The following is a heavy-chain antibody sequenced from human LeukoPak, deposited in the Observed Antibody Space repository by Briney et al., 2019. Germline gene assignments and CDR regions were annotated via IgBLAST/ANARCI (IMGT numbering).Heavy chain of an antibody. CDR1: GGSISTSGYY. Sequence: SETLSLTCTVSGGSISTSGYYWGWIRQPPGKGLEWIATIYYTGTTYYNPSLESRVTISVDTSKNQFSLKVTSVTAADTAVYYCARHDSHGSVNWFDPWGQGTLVTVSS. V-gene: IGHV4-39*01. CDR3: ARHDSHGSVNWFDP. D-gene: IGHD3-10*01. CDR2: IYYTGTT. J-gene: IGHJ5*02.